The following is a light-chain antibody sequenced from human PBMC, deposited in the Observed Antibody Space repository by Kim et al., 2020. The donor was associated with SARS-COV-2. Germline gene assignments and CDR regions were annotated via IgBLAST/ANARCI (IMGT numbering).Light chain of an antibody. CDR2: AAS. Sequence: SASVRDRVTITCRASQSISSYLNWYQHKPGKAPNLLIYAASSLQSGVPSRFSGSGSGTDFTLTISSLQPEDFATYHCQQSYSTPYTFGQGTKLE. J-gene: IGKJ2*01. CDR3: QQSYSTPYT. CDR1: QSISSY. V-gene: IGKV1-39*01.